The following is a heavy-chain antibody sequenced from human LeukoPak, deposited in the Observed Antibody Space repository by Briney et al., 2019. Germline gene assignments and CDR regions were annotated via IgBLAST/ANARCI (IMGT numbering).Heavy chain of an antibody. V-gene: IGHV1-69*13. CDR3: ARERGEYSYVFDY. CDR2: IIPIFATA. CDR1: GYTFTSYS. J-gene: IGHJ4*02. D-gene: IGHD5-18*01. Sequence: SVKVSCKASGYTFTSYSISWVRQAPGQGLECMGGIIPIFATANYAQKFQGRVTITADESTSTAYMELSSLRSDDTAVYYCARERGEYSYVFDYWGQGTLVTVSS.